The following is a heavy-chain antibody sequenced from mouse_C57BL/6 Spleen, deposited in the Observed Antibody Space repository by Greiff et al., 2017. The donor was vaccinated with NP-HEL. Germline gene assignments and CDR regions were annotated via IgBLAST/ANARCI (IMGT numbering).Heavy chain of an antibody. Sequence: VQLQQSGAELVKPGASVKMSCKASGYTFTSYTMHWVKQRPEQGLEWIGYINPSSGYTKYNQKFKDKATLTADKSSSTAYMQLSSLTSEDSAVYYCAGKSTRASYWGQGTTLTVSS. CDR1: GYTFTSYT. V-gene: IGHV1-4*01. CDR2: INPSSGYT. D-gene: IGHD3-1*01. J-gene: IGHJ2*01. CDR3: AGKSTRASY.